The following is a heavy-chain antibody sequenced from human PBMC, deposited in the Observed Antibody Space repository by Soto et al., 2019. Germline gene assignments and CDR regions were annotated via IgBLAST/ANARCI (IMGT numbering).Heavy chain of an antibody. J-gene: IGHJ4*02. V-gene: IGHV4-61*01. D-gene: IGHD7-27*01. CDR2: IHYSGST. CDR1: GGSVSSGSHY. Sequence: PSATLSLTCPVSGGSVSSGSHYWTWIRQPPGKGLEWIGNIHYSGSTNYSPSLKSRVIISVDTSENQSSLKLSSVTTADTAVYYCTGGGPGHPFDYWGQGTLVTVSS. CDR3: TGGGPGHPFDY.